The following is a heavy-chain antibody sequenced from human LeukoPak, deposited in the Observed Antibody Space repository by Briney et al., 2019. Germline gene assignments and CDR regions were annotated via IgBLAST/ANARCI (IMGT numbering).Heavy chain of an antibody. Sequence: SQTLSLTCTVSGGSISSGSHYWSWIRQHPGKGLEWIGYIYYSGITYYNPSLRSRVNISVDTSKNQCSLKLNYVTAEEMAVYYCARAPYGSGSYYNDANWFDPWGQGTLVTVSS. CDR1: GGSISSGSHY. CDR2: IYYSGIT. D-gene: IGHD3-10*01. CDR3: ARAPYGSGSYYNDANWFDP. V-gene: IGHV4-31*03. J-gene: IGHJ5*02.